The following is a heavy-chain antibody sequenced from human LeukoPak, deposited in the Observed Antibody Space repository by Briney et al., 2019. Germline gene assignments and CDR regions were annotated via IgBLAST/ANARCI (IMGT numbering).Heavy chain of an antibody. D-gene: IGHD2-15*01. CDR1: GYSFTSYW. V-gene: IGHV5-51*01. J-gene: IGHJ3*02. CDR2: IYPGDSDT. Sequence: GESLKISCKGSGYSFTSYWIGWVRQMPGKGLEWMGIIYPGDSDTRYSPSFQGQVTISADKSISTAYLQWSSLKASDTAMYHCARYCSGGSCYGSDAFDIWGQGTMVTVSS. CDR3: ARYCSGGSCYGSDAFDI.